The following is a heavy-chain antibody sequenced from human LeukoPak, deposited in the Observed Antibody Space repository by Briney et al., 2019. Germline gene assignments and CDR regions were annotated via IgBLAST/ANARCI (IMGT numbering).Heavy chain of an antibody. Sequence: PSETLSLTCTVSGGSISSGNYYWGWIRQPPGRGLTWIGSLYYTGSTYYNPSLKSRVTISVDTSKNQFSLKLSSVTAADTAVYYCARHPRRDAYTHFDYWGQGTLVTVSS. CDR3: ARHPRRDAYTHFDY. V-gene: IGHV4-39*01. D-gene: IGHD5-24*01. CDR1: GGSISSGNYY. J-gene: IGHJ4*02. CDR2: LYYTGST.